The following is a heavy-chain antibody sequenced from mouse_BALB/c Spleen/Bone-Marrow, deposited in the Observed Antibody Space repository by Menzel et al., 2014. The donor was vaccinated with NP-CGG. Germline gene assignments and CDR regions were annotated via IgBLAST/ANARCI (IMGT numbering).Heavy chain of an antibody. V-gene: IGHV14-3*02. Sequence: EVQLQQSGAELVKPGASVKLSCTTSGFNIKDTYMHWVKLRPEQGLEWIGRIVPANGNTKYAPKFQGKATITADTSSNTAYLHLSSLTSEDTAVYFCASYDYGYYFDYWGQGTTLTVSS. CDR3: ASYDYGYYFDY. D-gene: IGHD2-4*01. J-gene: IGHJ2*01. CDR2: IVPANGNT. CDR1: GFNIKDTY.